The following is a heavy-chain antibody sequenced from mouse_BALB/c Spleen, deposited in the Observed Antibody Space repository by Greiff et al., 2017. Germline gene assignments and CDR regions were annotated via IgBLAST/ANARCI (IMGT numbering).Heavy chain of an antibody. D-gene: IGHD2-2*01. Sequence: DVKLVESGPGLVKPSQSLSLTCTVTGYSITSDYAWNWIRQFPGNKLEWMGYISYSGSTSYNPSLKSRISITRDTSKNQFFLQLNSVTTEDTATYYCAREGYYGYDGGRYFDVWGAGTTVTVSS. CDR2: ISYSGST. V-gene: IGHV3-2*02. CDR1: GYSITSDYA. CDR3: AREGYYGYDGGRYFDV. J-gene: IGHJ1*01.